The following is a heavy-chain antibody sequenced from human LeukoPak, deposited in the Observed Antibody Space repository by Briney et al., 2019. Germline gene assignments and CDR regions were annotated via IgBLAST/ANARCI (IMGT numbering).Heavy chain of an antibody. V-gene: IGHV3-11*01. J-gene: IGHJ4*02. CDR1: GFTFSDYY. CDR2: ISSSGSTI. CDR3: ARDLQRVIEYSYGYWSDY. D-gene: IGHD5-18*01. Sequence: PGGSLRLSCAASGFTFSDYYMSWIRQAPGKGLEGVSYISSSGSTIYYADSVKGRFTISRDNAKSSLYLQMNSLRAEDTAVYYCARDLQRVIEYSYGYWSDYWGQGTLVTVSS.